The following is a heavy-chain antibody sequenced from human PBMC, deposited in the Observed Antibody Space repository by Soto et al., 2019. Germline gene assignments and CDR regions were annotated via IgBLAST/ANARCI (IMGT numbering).Heavy chain of an antibody. J-gene: IGHJ4*02. CDR3: ARANTRSLLVGATRN. CDR1: GFTFSSYA. D-gene: IGHD1-26*01. V-gene: IGHV3-30-3*01. CDR2: ISYDGSNK. Sequence: QVQLVESGGGVVQPGRSLRLSCAASGFTFSSYAMHWVRQAPGKGLEWVAVISYDGSNKYYADSVKGRFTISRDNYKNTLYLQMNSLRAEDTAVYYCARANTRSLLVGATRNWGQGTLVTVSS.